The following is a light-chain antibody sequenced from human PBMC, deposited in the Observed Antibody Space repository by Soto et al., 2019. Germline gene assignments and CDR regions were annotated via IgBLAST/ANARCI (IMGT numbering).Light chain of an antibody. CDR1: QGIRND. CDR3: LQDYNYPYT. CDR2: AAS. V-gene: IGKV1-6*01. J-gene: IGKJ2*01. Sequence: AIQMTQSPSSLSASVGDRVTITCRASQGIRNDLGWYQQKPGKAPKLLIYAASSLQSGVPSRFSGSGSGTDLTLPISSLQPEDFATYYWLQDYNYPYTFGQGTKLEIK.